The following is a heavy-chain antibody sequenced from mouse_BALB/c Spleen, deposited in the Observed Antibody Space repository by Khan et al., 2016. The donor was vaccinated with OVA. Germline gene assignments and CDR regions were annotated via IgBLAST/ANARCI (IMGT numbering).Heavy chain of an antibody. V-gene: IGHV9-4*02. J-gene: IGHJ4*01. CDR1: GYTFTTAG. CDR3: ARGGAAVYRDDGGAMDS. Sequence: QIQLVQSGPELKKPGETVRISCKASGYTFTTAGMQWVQKMPGKGLKWIGWINTHSGVPTYAEDFKGRFAFSLETSASTAYLQITNLTNEDTATYCCARGGAAVYRDDGGAMDSWGQGTSVTVSS. CDR2: INTHSGVP. D-gene: IGHD2-12*01.